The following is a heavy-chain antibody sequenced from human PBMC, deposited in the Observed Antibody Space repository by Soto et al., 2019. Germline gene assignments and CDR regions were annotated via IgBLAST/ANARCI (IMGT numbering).Heavy chain of an antibody. CDR2: IWYDGSNK. CDR1: GFTFSSYG. CDR3: ARVSGCGDPHGDY. Sequence: QVQLVESGGGVVQPGRSLRLSCAASGFTFSSYGMHWVRQAPGKGLEWVAVIWYDGSNKYYADSVKGRFTISRDNSKNTLYLQMNSLRAEATAVYYCARVSGCGDPHGDYWGQGTLVTVSS. V-gene: IGHV3-33*01. D-gene: IGHD4-17*01. J-gene: IGHJ4*02.